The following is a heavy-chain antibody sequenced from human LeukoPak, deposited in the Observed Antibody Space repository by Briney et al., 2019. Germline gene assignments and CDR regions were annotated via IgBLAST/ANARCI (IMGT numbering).Heavy chain of an antibody. Sequence: GGSLRLSCAASGFTFSNAWMSWVRQAPGKGLEWVGRIKSKTDGGTTDYAAPVKGRFTISRDDSKNTLYLQMNSLKTEDTAVYYCTTGRIHCSGGSCYSDWGQGTLVTVSS. CDR3: TTGRIHCSGGSCYSD. CDR1: GFTFSNAW. V-gene: IGHV3-15*01. J-gene: IGHJ4*02. CDR2: IKSKTDGGTT. D-gene: IGHD2-15*01.